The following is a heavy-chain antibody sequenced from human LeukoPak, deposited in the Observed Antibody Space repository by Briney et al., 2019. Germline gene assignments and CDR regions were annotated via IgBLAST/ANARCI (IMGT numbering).Heavy chain of an antibody. CDR3: ARDARRIAAAGTCWFDP. CDR1: GFTFYTDT. J-gene: IGHJ5*02. Sequence: PGGSLRLSCVASGFTFYTDTMSWFRQAPGKGLEWVSRICGNGDSIYYADSVKGRFTISRDNSKNTLYLQMSSLRAEDTAVYYCARDARRIAAAGTCWFDPWGQGTLVTVSS. D-gene: IGHD6-13*01. CDR2: ICGNGDSI. V-gene: IGHV3-23*01.